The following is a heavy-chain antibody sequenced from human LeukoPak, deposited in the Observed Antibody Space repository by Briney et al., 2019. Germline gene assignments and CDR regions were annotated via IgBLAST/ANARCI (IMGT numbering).Heavy chain of an antibody. D-gene: IGHD6-13*01. V-gene: IGHV4-34*01. CDR3: ARGTGNSWYGGPFDY. Sequence: SETLSLTFGVYGRSFSGYYWSWIRQPPRKGRDWIGETNHSGSTNYHPSIKSRVTISVDTSKNQFSLKLSSVTAADTAVYYCARGTGNSWYGGPFDYWGQGILATVSS. CDR1: GRSFSGYY. CDR2: TNHSGST. J-gene: IGHJ4*02.